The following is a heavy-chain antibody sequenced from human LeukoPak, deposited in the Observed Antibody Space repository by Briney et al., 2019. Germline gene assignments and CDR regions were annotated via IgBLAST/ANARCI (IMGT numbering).Heavy chain of an antibody. V-gene: IGHV1-18*01. Sequence: ASVKVSCKASGYTFTSYGISWVRQAPGQGLEWMGWISAYNGNTNYAQKLQGRVTMTTDTSTSTAYMELRSLRSDDTAVYYCARDQGKFYYYDSSGSDAFDICGQGTMVTVS. D-gene: IGHD3-22*01. CDR1: GYTFTSYG. J-gene: IGHJ3*02. CDR3: ARDQGKFYYYDSSGSDAFDI. CDR2: ISAYNGNT.